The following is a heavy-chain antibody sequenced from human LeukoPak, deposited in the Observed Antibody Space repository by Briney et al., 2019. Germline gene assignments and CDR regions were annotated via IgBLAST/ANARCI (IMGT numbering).Heavy chain of an antibody. Sequence: ASVKVSCKACGYTFTGYYMHWVRQAPGQGLEGVGWINPNSGGTNYAQKFQGRVTITRDTSISTAYMELSRLRSDDTAVYYCARGLFRAAAGLNPNFDYWGQGTLVTVSS. J-gene: IGHJ4*02. CDR3: ARGLFRAAAGLNPNFDY. D-gene: IGHD6-13*01. CDR1: GYTFTGYY. CDR2: INPNSGGT. V-gene: IGHV1-2*02.